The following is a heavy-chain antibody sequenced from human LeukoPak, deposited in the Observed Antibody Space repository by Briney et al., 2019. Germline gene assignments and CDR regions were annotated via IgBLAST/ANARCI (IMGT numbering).Heavy chain of an antibody. D-gene: IGHD1-1*01. V-gene: IGHV4-28*03. J-gene: IGHJ4*02. CDR1: GDSIRGLNW. Sequence: PSDTLSLTCAVSGDSIRGLNWWGWIRQSPGKGLEWIGRIYISGNTKYNPSLKSRVTISVDTSKNQFSLKLSSVTAADTAVYYCARDRGTWNDDGFDYWGQGTLVTVSS. CDR2: IYISGNT. CDR3: ARDRGTWNDDGFDY.